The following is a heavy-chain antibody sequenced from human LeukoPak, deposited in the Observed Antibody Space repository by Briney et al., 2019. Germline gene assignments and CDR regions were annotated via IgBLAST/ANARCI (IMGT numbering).Heavy chain of an antibody. D-gene: IGHD5-18*01. CDR3: ARDIGDTLDAFDI. J-gene: IGHJ3*02. Sequence: APVKVSCKASGYTFTSYYMHWVRQAPGQGLEWMGIINPSGGSTSYAQKFQGRVTMTRDTSTSTVYMELSSLRSEDTAGYYCARDIGDTLDAFDIWGQGTMVTVSS. V-gene: IGHV1-46*01. CDR2: INPSGGST. CDR1: GYTFTSYY.